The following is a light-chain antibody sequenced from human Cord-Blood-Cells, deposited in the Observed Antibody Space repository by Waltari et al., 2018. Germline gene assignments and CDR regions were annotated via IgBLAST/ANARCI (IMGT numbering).Light chain of an antibody. CDR3: QQSYSTPLT. CDR1: QSISSY. Sequence: DIQMTQSPSSLSASVGDRVTITCRASQSISSYLNWYQQKPGKAPKLLIYAASSLQSGGPSRFSSSGSGTDFTLTISILQPEDFATYYCQQSYSTPLTFGGGTKVEIK. CDR2: AAS. V-gene: IGKV1-39*01. J-gene: IGKJ4*01.